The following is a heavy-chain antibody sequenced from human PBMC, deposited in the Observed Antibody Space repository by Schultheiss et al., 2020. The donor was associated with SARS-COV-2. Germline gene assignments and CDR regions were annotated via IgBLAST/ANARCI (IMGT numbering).Heavy chain of an antibody. D-gene: IGHD1-26*01. Sequence: SETLSLTCTVSGGSISSYYWSWIRQPPGKGLEWIGYIYYSGSTYYNPSLKSRVTISVDTSKNQFSLKLSSVTAADTAVYYCARSTYSGSYNWFDPWGQGTLVTVSS. CDR3: ARSTYSGSYNWFDP. J-gene: IGHJ5*02. CDR1: GGSISSYY. V-gene: IGHV4-59*01. CDR2: IYYSGST.